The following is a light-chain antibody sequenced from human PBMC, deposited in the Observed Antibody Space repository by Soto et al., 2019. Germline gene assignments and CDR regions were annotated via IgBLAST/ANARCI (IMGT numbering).Light chain of an antibody. CDR2: GAS. CDR1: QSVSSN. CDR3: QQYNNWPRT. J-gene: IGKJ1*01. V-gene: IGKV3-15*01. Sequence: IVMTHSPATLSVSPGEMATLSFRASQSVSSNLAWYQQKPVQAPRLLIYGASTRATGIPARFSGSGSGTEFTLTISSLQSEDFAVYYCQQYNNWPRTFGQGTKVDIK.